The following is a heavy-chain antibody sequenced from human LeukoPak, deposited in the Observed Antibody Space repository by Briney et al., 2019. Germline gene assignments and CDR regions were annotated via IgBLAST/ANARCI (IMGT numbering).Heavy chain of an antibody. CDR2: FDNSGST. CDR1: GGSISSSSYN. CDR3: ARPPGIAAAWFDP. V-gene: IGHV4-39*01. J-gene: IGHJ5*02. D-gene: IGHD6-13*01. Sequence: PSETLSLTCTVSGGSISSSSYNWGWICQPPGKGLEWIGSFDNSGSTYYNPSLKSRVTISVDTSKDQFSLKLTSVTAADTAVYYCARPPGIAAAWFDPWGQGTLVTVSS.